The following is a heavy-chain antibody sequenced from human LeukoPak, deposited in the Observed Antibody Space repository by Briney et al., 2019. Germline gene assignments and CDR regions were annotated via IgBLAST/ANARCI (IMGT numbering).Heavy chain of an antibody. Sequence: GGSLRLSCAASGSTFSSYAMSWVRQAPGKGLEWVSAISGSGGSTYYADSVKGRFTISRDNSKNTLYLQMNSLRAEDTAVYYCAKSHYDILTGHDYWGQGTLVTVSS. D-gene: IGHD3-9*01. CDR1: GSTFSSYA. CDR3: AKSHYDILTGHDY. V-gene: IGHV3-23*01. CDR2: ISGSGGST. J-gene: IGHJ4*02.